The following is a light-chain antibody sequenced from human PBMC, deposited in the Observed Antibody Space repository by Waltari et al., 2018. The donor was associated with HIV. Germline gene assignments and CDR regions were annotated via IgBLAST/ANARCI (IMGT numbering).Light chain of an antibody. CDR3: HVWDSSIDEYV. CDR2: DDS. J-gene: IGLJ1*01. CDR1: NVESKS. V-gene: IGLV3-21*02. Sequence: SYVLTQPASVSVAPGQTANVTCGGDNVESKSVHWYQQKAGKAPILVLYDDSDRPSGIPERFSGSNFGNTATLTISRVEAGDEGDYYCHVWDSSIDEYVFGTGTKVTV.